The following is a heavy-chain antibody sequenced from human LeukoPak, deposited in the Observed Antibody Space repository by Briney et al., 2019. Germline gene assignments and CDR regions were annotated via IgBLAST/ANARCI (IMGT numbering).Heavy chain of an antibody. V-gene: IGHV4-28*03. CDR2: IYYSGST. Sequence: SETLSLTCAVSGYSISSSNWWGWIRQPPGKGLEWIGYIYYSGSTYYNPSLKGRGTISVDTSNNQFSLKLSSVTAADTAVYYCARGPLRGYSGYGYYYYYMDVWGKGTTVTVSS. CDR1: GYSISSSNW. D-gene: IGHD5-12*01. CDR3: ARGPLRGYSGYGYYYYYMDV. J-gene: IGHJ6*03.